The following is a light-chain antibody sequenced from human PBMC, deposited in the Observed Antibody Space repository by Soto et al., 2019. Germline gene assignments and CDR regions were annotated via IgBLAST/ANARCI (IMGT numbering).Light chain of an antibody. CDR3: QQYYTTPWT. J-gene: IGKJ1*01. Sequence: DIVMTQSPDSLAVSLGERATINCKSSQSGLYSSNNKNYLAWYQQEPGQPPKALIYWASTRESGVPDRFSGSASGTDFTLTISSLQAEDVAVYYCQQYYTTPWTFGQGTKVEIK. CDR2: WAS. V-gene: IGKV4-1*01. CDR1: QSGLYSSNNKNY.